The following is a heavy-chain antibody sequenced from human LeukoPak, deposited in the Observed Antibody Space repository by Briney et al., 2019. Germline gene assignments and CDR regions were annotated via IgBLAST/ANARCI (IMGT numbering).Heavy chain of an antibody. CDR3: ARDGGSGGYYYGMDV. Sequence: GGSLRLSCAASGFTLSSYWMHWVRQVPGKGLVWVSHINTDGTVTHYADSVKGRFTISRDNSKNTLYLQMNSLRAEDTAVYYCARDGGSGGYYYGMDVWGQGTTVTVSS. CDR1: GFTLSSYW. CDR2: INTDGTVT. V-gene: IGHV3-74*01. J-gene: IGHJ6*02. D-gene: IGHD3-10*01.